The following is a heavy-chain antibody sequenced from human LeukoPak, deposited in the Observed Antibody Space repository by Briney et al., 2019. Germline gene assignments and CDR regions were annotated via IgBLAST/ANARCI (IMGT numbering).Heavy chain of an antibody. CDR1: GFAFSRYT. D-gene: IGHD3-22*01. CDR2: ISSNGGST. J-gene: IGHJ4*02. V-gene: IGHV3-64*01. Sequence: PGGSLRLSCAASGFAFSRYTMHWVRQAPGKGLEYVSAISSNGGSTSYANSVKGRFTISRDNSRRSLYLQMGSLRVEDMGVYYCASSYDSSGYTPFDYWGRGTLVTVSS. CDR3: ASSYDSSGYTPFDY.